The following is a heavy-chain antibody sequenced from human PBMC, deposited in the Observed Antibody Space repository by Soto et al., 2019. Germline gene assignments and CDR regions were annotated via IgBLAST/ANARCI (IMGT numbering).Heavy chain of an antibody. CDR3: AGGGAIFGVVIYYYYGMDV. CDR1: GGTFSSYA. J-gene: IGHJ6*02. V-gene: IGHV1-69*12. D-gene: IGHD3-3*01. Sequence: QVQLVQSGAEVKKPGSSVKVSCKASGGTFSSYAISWLRQAPGQGLEWMGGIIPIFGTANYSQKFQGRVTITADESTITDYLALSSLRSEDTAVYYCAGGGAIFGVVIYYYYGMDVWGQGTTVTVSS. CDR2: IIPIFGTA.